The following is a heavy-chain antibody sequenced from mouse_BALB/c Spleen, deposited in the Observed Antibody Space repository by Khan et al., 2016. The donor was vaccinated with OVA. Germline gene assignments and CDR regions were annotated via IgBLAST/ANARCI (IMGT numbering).Heavy chain of an antibody. CDR2: INPCNGYT. CDR3: VRDGANHRNDGWFAY. D-gene: IGHD2-14*01. Sequence: QMQLEESGAELARPGASVQMSCKASGYTFTSYTIHWIKLRPGQGLEWIGFINPCNGYTNYNQKFKDKATLTADKSSTTVYLQLSSLTSDDSAVYNCVRDGANHRNDGWFAYWGQGTLVTVSA. V-gene: IGHV1-4*01. J-gene: IGHJ3*01. CDR1: GYTFTSYT.